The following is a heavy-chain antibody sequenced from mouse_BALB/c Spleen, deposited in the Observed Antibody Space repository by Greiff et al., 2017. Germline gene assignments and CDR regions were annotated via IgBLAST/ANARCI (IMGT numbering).Heavy chain of an antibody. V-gene: IGHV5-6*01. J-gene: IGHJ4*01. CDR3: ARPPSTVVAPYAMDY. CDR2: ISSGGSYT. Sequence: EVKLMESGGDLVKPGGSLKLSCAASGFTFSSYGMSWVRQTPDKRLEWVATISSGGSYTYYPDSVKGRFTISRDNAKNTLYLQMSSLKSEDTAMYYCARPPSTVVAPYAMDYWGQGTSVTVSS. CDR1: GFTFSSYG. D-gene: IGHD1-1*01.